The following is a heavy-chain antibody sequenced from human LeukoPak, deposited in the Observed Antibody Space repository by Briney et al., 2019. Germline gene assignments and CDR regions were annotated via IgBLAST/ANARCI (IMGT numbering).Heavy chain of an antibody. V-gene: IGHV1-18*01. CDR1: GYTFTSYG. J-gene: IGHJ4*02. Sequence: ASVKVSCKASGYTFTSYGISWVRQAPGQGLEWMGWISAYNGNTNYAQKLQGRVTMTTDTSTSTAYMELRSLRSDDTAVYYCARSSIVVVTAHSFDYRGQGTLVTVSS. D-gene: IGHD2-21*02. CDR3: ARSSIVVVTAHSFDY. CDR2: ISAYNGNT.